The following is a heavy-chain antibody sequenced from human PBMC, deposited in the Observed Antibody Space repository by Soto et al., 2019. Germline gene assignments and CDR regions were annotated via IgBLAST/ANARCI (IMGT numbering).Heavy chain of an antibody. Sequence: QVQLQQWGAGLLKPSETLSLTCAVYGGSFSGYYWNWIRQPPGKGLEWIGEINHGGSTNYNPSLKSRVPISLDTSKNQFSLKLSSVTAADTSVYYCARGPEYYYGGSGYVDYWGQGALVTVSS. CDR3: ARGPEYYYGGSGYVDY. V-gene: IGHV4-34*01. CDR1: GGSFSGYY. D-gene: IGHD3-22*01. J-gene: IGHJ4*02. CDR2: INHGGST.